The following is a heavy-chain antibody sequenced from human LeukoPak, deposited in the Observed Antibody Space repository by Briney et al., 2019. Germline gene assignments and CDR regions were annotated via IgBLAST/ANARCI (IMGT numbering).Heavy chain of an antibody. Sequence: SETLSLTCAVYGGSFSYYYWSWIRQPPGKGLEWIGYIYYSGSTNYNPSLKSRVTISMDTSKNQFSLKLSSVTAADTAVYYCARADSSSWKDWGQGTLVTVSS. J-gene: IGHJ4*02. CDR2: IYYSGST. D-gene: IGHD6-13*01. CDR1: GGSFSYYY. CDR3: ARADSSSWKD. V-gene: IGHV4-59*01.